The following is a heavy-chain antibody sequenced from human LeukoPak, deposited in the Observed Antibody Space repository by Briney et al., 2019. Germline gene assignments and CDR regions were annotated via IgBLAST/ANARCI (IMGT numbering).Heavy chain of an antibody. CDR3: AKVLGLSGYDYSESFDY. V-gene: IGHV3-20*04. J-gene: IGHJ4*02. CDR2: INWNGGST. CDR1: GFTFDDYG. D-gene: IGHD5-12*01. Sequence: GGSLRLSCAASGFTFDDYGMSWVRQAPGKGLEWVSGINWNGGSTGYADSVKGRFTISRDNAKNSLYLQMNSLRAEDTAVYYCAKVLGLSGYDYSESFDYWGQGALVTVSS.